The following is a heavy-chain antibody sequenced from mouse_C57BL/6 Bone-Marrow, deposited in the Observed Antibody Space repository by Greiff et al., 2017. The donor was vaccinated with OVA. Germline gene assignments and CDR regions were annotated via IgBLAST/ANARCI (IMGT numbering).Heavy chain of an antibody. V-gene: IGHV1-81*01. Sequence: QVPLQQSGAELARPGASVKLSCKASGYTFTSYGISWVKQRTGQGLEWIGEIYPRSGNTYYNEKFKGKATLTADKSSSTAYMELRSLTSEDSAVYFCARRVYGSSYYYAMDYWGQGTSVTVSS. J-gene: IGHJ4*01. CDR3: ARRVYGSSYYYAMDY. D-gene: IGHD1-1*01. CDR1: GYTFTSYG. CDR2: IYPRSGNT.